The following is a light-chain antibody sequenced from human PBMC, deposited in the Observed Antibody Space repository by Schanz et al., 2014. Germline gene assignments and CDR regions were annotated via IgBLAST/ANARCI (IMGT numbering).Light chain of an antibody. CDR2: GAS. V-gene: IGKV3-15*01. CDR3: QQRSNWPPQVT. J-gene: IGKJ5*01. Sequence: EIVMTQSPATLSVSPGERATLSCRASQSVSSNLAWYQQKPAQAPRLLIYGASTRATDIPARFSGSGSGTEFTLTISSLQSEDFAVYYCQQRSNWPPQVTFGQGTRLEIK. CDR1: QSVSSN.